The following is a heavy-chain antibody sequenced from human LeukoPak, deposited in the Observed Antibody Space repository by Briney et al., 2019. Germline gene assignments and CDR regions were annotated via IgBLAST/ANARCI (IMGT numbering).Heavy chain of an antibody. CDR1: GGSISSSNW. Sequence: PSETLSLTCAVSGGSISSSNWWSWVRQPPGKGLEWIGEIYHSGSTNYNPSLKSRVTISVDKSKNQFSLKLSSVTAADTAVYYCARALPGSGSLYYYGLDVWGQGTTVTVSS. CDR3: ARALPGSGSLYYYGLDV. D-gene: IGHD3-10*01. J-gene: IGHJ6*02. CDR2: IYHSGST. V-gene: IGHV4-4*02.